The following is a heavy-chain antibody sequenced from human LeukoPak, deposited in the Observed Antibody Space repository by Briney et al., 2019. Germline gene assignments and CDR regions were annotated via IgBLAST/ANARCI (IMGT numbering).Heavy chain of an antibody. CDR1: RGTFDSYG. CDR2: VMAIFGGV. D-gene: IGHD3-22*01. Sequence: SVKVSCTAPRGTFDSYGISWVRQAPGQGLEWMGGVMAIFGGVKYGQKFQGRATITTDASTSTAYMELRSLTSEDTGIYYCARGELGDRSGFSFFDYWGQGTLVTVSS. J-gene: IGHJ4*02. V-gene: IGHV1-69*05. CDR3: ARGELGDRSGFSFFDY.